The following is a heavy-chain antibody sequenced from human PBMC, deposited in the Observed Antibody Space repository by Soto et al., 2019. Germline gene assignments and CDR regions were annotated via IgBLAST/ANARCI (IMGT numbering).Heavy chain of an antibody. J-gene: IGHJ2*01. D-gene: IGHD6-6*01. CDR2: IKQDGSEK. V-gene: IGHV3-7*05. CDR3: ARGLGQLVSWYFDL. CDR1: GFTFSRYW. Sequence: EVQLVESGGGLVQPGGSLRLSCAASGFTFSRYWMTWVRQAPRKGLELVANIKQDGSEKYYVDSVKGRFTISRDNAMNSVYLQMNSLRDEDTAVYYCARGLGQLVSWYFDLWGRGTLVTVSS.